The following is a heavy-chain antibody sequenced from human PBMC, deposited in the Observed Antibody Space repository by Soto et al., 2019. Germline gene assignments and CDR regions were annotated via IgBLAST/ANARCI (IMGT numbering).Heavy chain of an antibody. J-gene: IGHJ4*02. CDR2: IYSGGYT. V-gene: IGHV3-53*01. CDR3: ASQPGGGGY. Sequence: EVQLVESGGGLIQPGGSLRLSCAVSGFTVSNNYMSWVRQAPGKGLEGVSVIYSGGYTAYGDSVKGRFTISRDNSKNTLYFQMTSRGAAAPAVVYCASQPGGGGYWGQGTLVTVSS. CDR1: GFTVSNNY. D-gene: IGHD3-10*01.